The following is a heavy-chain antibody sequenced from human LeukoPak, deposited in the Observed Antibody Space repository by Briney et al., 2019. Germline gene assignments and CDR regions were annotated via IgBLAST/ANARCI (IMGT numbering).Heavy chain of an antibody. Sequence: ASVKVSCKASGYTFTSYYMHWVRQAPGQGLEWMGIISTSGGNTGYAQKFQGRIIMTRDTSTSTVYLDLSSLRSDDTAAYYCARVWVGATKAGYGYWGQGTLVTVSS. CDR3: ARVWVGATKAGYGY. D-gene: IGHD1-26*01. CDR1: GYTFTSYY. CDR2: ISTSGGNT. J-gene: IGHJ4*02. V-gene: IGHV1-46*01.